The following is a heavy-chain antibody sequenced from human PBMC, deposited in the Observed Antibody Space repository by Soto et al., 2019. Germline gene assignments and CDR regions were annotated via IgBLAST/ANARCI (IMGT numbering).Heavy chain of an antibody. V-gene: IGHV3-66*01. CDR1: GFTVSVNL. CDR3: VRENYYYGMDV. Sequence: PEGSLRLSCAASGFTVSVNLMNWVRQGSGKGLEWVSVINSGGSTDYADSVKGRFTISRDISRNTLYLQMNSLRAEDTAVYYCVRENYYYGMDVWGQGTTVTVSS. CDR2: INSGGST. J-gene: IGHJ6*02.